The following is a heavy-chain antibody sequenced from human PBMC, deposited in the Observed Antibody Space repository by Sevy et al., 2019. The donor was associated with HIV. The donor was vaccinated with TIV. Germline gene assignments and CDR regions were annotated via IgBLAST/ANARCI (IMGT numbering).Heavy chain of an antibody. V-gene: IGHV4-61*02. CDR3: ARESGDCSSTSCYEGVFDY. D-gene: IGHD2-2*01. CDR1: GGSISSGNYY. J-gene: IGHJ4*02. CDR2: IYTSGST. Sequence: SETLSLTCTVSGGSISSGNYYWSWIRQPAGKGLEWIGRIYTSGSTNYNPSLKSRVTTSVDTSKNQFSLKLSSVTAADTAVYYCARESGDCSSTSCYEGVFDYWGQGTLVTVSS.